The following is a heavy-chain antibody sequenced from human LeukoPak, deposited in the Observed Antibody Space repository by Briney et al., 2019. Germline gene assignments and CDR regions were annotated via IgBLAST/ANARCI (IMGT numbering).Heavy chain of an antibody. V-gene: IGHV3-21*01. CDR2: ISSTGIYI. CDR1: GFTFSSSS. J-gene: IGHJ4*02. CDR3: AGAYDYSNYYFDY. Sequence: GGSLRLSCAASGFTFSSSSMNWVRQAPGKGLEWVSSISSTGIYIYYADSVKGRFTISRDNAKNSLYLQMNSLRAEDTAVYYCAGAYDYSNYYFDYWGQGTLVTVSS. D-gene: IGHD4-11*01.